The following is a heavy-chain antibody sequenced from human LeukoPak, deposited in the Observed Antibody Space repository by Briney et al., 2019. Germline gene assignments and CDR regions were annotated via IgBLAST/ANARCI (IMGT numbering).Heavy chain of an antibody. CDR1: GYTFTSYG. V-gene: IGHV1-18*01. CDR3: ARVYCSSTSCYDAGY. Sequence: ASVKVSCKASGYTFTSYGISWVRQAPGQGLEWMGWISAYNSNTNYAQKLQGRVTMTTDTSTSTAYMELRSLRSDDTAVYYCARVYCSSTSCYDAGYWGQGTLVTVCS. D-gene: IGHD2-2*01. CDR2: ISAYNSNT. J-gene: IGHJ4*02.